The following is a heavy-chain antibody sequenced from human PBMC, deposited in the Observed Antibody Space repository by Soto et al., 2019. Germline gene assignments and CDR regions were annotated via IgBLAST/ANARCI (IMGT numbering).Heavy chain of an antibody. J-gene: IGHJ4*02. D-gene: IGHD5-18*01. Sequence: EVQLVESGGGSVQPGRSLRLSCAASGFSFDDYGMHWVRQGPGKGLEWVSGISWNSGDIYYADSVKGRFTISRDNAKRSLYLQINSLRTEDTALYYCAKDNDLDTDGPIDYCGQGIQVTVSS. V-gene: IGHV3-9*01. CDR1: GFSFDDYG. CDR2: ISWNSGDI. CDR3: AKDNDLDTDGPIDY.